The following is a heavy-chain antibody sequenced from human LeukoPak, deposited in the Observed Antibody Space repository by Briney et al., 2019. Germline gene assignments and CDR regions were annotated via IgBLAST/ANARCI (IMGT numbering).Heavy chain of an antibody. CDR1: GFTFSSYS. J-gene: IGHJ4*02. V-gene: IGHV3-48*04. D-gene: IGHD3-10*01. CDR3: ARDGFVRYYYGSGGSGEFDY. CDR2: ITSSSSTI. Sequence: GGSLRLSCAASGFTFSSYSMNWVRQAPWKGLEWVSYITSSSSTIYYADSVKGRFTISRDNAKNSLYLQMNSLRAEDTAVYYCARDGFVRYYYGSGGSGEFDYWGQGTLVTVSS.